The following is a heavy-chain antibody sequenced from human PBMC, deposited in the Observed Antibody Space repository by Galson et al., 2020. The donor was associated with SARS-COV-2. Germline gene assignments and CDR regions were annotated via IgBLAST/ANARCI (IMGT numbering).Heavy chain of an antibody. CDR2: ISYDGSNK. CDR3: AKGRWYSSGWYDTHFDY. J-gene: IGHJ4*02. V-gene: IGHV3-30*18. D-gene: IGHD6-19*01. CDR1: GFTYSSYG. Sequence: QLGESLKISCAAPGFTYSSYGMHWVRQAPGKGLEWVAVISYDGSNKYYADSVKGRFTISRDNSKNTLYLQMNSLRAEDTAVYYCAKGRWYSSGWYDTHFDYWGQGTLVTVSS.